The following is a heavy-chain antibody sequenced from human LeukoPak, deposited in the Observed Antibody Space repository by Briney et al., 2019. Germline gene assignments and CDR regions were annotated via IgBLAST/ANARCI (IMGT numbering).Heavy chain of an antibody. CDR1: GFSFSNHV. CDR2: VTYDGNHK. Sequence: GGSLRLSCAASGFSFSNHVMNWVRQAPGKGLEWVAVVTYDGNHKNYADSVKGRFTISRDNSKNTLYLQMNSLRAEDTAVFYCARGSCSGGSCPYDFWGQGTLVTVSS. D-gene: IGHD2-15*01. J-gene: IGHJ4*02. CDR3: ARGSCSGGSCPYDF. V-gene: IGHV3-33*05.